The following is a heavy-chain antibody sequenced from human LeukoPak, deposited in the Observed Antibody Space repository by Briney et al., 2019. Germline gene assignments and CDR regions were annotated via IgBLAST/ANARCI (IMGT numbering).Heavy chain of an antibody. CDR3: AKDYRRLENAFDI. Sequence: PGRSLRLSCAASGFTFSSYAMHWVRQAPGKGLEWVAVISYDGSNKYYADSVKGRFTISRDNSKNTLYLQMNSLRAEDTAVYYCAKDYRRLENAFDIWGQGTMVTVSS. D-gene: IGHD3-16*02. CDR2: ISYDGSNK. J-gene: IGHJ3*02. V-gene: IGHV3-30-3*01. CDR1: GFTFSSYA.